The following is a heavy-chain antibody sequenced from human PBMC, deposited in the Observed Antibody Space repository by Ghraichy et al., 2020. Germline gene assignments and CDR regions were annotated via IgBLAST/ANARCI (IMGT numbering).Heavy chain of an antibody. Sequence: GGSLRLSCAASGFIFSNYGMHWVRQTPGKGLEWVAIISNDGSTKYYADSVKGRFTVSRDNSRNTVSLQMNSLRAEDTAVYYCVKFGFRAVSHDFWGQGTLVTVSS. CDR3: VKFGFRAVSHDF. CDR1: GFIFSNYG. CDR2: ISNDGSTK. J-gene: IGHJ4*02. V-gene: IGHV3-30*18. D-gene: IGHD3-16*01.